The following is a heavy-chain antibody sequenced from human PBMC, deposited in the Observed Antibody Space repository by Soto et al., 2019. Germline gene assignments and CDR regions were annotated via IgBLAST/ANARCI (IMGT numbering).Heavy chain of an antibody. CDR3: ATHGSNSGGYPEYFQH. V-gene: IGHV4-39*01. Sequence: QLQLQESGPGLVKPSETLSLTCTVSGGSISSSTYFWGWIRQSPGKGLEWIGSIDYSGTTYYNTSLRKRATISVDTSQTPYSLKLTSVPAADTAVYYCATHGSNSGGYPEYFQHWGQGTLVTVSP. D-gene: IGHD1-26*01. CDR2: IDYSGTT. J-gene: IGHJ1*01. CDR1: GGSISSSTYF.